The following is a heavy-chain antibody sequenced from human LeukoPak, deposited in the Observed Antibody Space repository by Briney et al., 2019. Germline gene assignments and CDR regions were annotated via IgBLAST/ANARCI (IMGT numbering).Heavy chain of an antibody. J-gene: IGHJ4*02. CDR1: GFTFSSYS. CDR3: ARVQYYYGSGSYSADH. CDR2: ISSSSSYI. Sequence: KPGGSLRLSCAASGFTFSSYSMNWVRQAPGKGLEWVSSISSSSSYIYYADSVKGRFTISRDNAKNSLYLQMNSLRAEDTAVYYCARVQYYYGSGSYSADHWGQGTLVTVSS. D-gene: IGHD3-10*01. V-gene: IGHV3-21*01.